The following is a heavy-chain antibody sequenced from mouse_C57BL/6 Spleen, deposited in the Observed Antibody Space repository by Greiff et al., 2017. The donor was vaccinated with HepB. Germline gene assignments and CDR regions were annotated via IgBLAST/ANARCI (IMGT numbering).Heavy chain of an antibody. J-gene: IGHJ1*03. CDR1: GYAFSSYW. D-gene: IGHD6-2*01. V-gene: IGHV1-80*01. Sequence: VKLMESGAELVKPGASVKISCKASGYAFSSYWMNWVKQRPGKGLEWIGQIYPGDGDTNYNGKFKGKATLTADKSSSTAYMQLSSLTSEDSAVYFCARRGLVHWYFDVWGTGTTVTVSS. CDR3: ARRGLVHWYFDV. CDR2: IYPGDGDT.